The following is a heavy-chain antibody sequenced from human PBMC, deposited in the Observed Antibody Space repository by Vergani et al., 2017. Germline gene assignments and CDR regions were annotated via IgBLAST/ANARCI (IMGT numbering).Heavy chain of an antibody. Sequence: QVQLQESGPGLVKPSQTLSLTCTVSGGSISSGGYYWSWIRQHPGKGLEWIGYLYYSGSTYYNPSLKSRVTISVDTSKNQFSLKLSSVTAADTAVYYCAREVWDQLPTNYYYYYMDVWGKGTTVTVSS. CDR2: LYYSGST. V-gene: IGHV4-30-4*08. CDR3: AREVWDQLPTNYYYYYMDV. CDR1: GGSISSGGYY. J-gene: IGHJ6*03. D-gene: IGHD2-2*01.